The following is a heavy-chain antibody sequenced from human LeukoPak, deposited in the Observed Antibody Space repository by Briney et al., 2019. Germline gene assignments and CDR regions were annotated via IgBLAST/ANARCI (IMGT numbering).Heavy chain of an antibody. CDR1: GFIFSNDA. J-gene: IGHJ4*02. D-gene: IGHD1-1*01. V-gene: IGHV3-33*01. Sequence: GRSLRLSCAASGFIFSNDAMHWARQAPGKGLEWVAFIWFDGSNKHYADSVKGRFTISRDNSEDTLYLQMNSLRAEDTAVYYCVRDPSGSGFAFDSWGQGVLVTVSS. CDR3: VRDPSGSGFAFDS. CDR2: IWFDGSNK.